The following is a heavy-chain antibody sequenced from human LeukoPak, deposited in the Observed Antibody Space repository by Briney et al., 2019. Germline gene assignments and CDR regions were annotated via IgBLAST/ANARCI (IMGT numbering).Heavy chain of an antibody. D-gene: IGHD3-3*01. CDR2: ISGSGGST. J-gene: IGHJ3*02. V-gene: IGHV3-23*01. CDR3: ATGYYDFWSGQAFDI. CDR1: GFTLSSYA. Sequence: GGALRLSCAASGFTLSSYAMSWVPQAPGKGPEWVSAISGSGGSTYYADSVKGRFTISRDNSKNTLYLQMNSLRAEDTAVYYCATGYYDFWSGQAFDIWGQGTMVTVSS.